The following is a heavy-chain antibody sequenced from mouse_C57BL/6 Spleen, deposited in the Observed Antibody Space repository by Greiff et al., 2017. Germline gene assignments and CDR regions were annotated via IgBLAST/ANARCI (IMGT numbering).Heavy chain of an antibody. D-gene: IGHD3-1*01. CDR3: GRSGRDGYFDV. J-gene: IGHJ1*03. CDR1: GYTFTSYW. V-gene: IGHV1-69*01. Sequence: QVQLQQPGAELVMPGASVKLSCKASGYTFTSYWMHWVKQRPGQGLEWIGEIDPSDSYTNYNQKFKGKSTLTVDKSSSTANMQLSSLTSEDSAVYYCGRSGRDGYFDVWGTGTTVSVAS. CDR2: IDPSDSYT.